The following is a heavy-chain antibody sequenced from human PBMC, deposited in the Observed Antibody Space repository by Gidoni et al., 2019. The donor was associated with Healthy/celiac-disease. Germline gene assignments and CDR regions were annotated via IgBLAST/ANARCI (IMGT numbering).Heavy chain of an antibody. V-gene: IGHV3-49*04. J-gene: IGHJ4*02. CDR2: IRSKAYGGTT. D-gene: IGHD3-10*01. CDR1: GFTFGDYA. CDR3: TRDGILWFGERYFDY. Sequence: EVQLVESGGGLVQPGRSLRLSCTASGFTFGDYAMSWVRQAPGKGLEWVGFIRSKAYGGTTEYAASVKGRFTISRDDSKSIAYLQMNSLKTEDTAVYHCTRDGILWFGERYFDYWGQGTLVTVSS.